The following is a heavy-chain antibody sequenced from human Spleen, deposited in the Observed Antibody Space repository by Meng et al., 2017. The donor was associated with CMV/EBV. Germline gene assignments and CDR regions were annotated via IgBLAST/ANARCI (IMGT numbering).Heavy chain of an antibody. CDR2: IHYSGST. V-gene: IGHV4-59*11. CDR3: ASRYYGMDV. Sequence: GSLRPSCTVSGGSISSHYWSWIRQPPGKGLEWIGYIHYSGSTNYNPSLKSRVTISVDTSKNQFSLKLNSVTAADTAVYYCASRYYGMDVWGQGTTVTVSS. CDR1: GGSISSHY. J-gene: IGHJ6*02.